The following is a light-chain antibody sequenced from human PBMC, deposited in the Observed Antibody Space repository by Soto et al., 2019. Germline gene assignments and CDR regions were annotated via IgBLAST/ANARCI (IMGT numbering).Light chain of an antibody. Sequence: DIQMTQSPSTLSASVGDRVTITCRASQSVSGWLAWYQQKPGEAPKLLIYAVSYLQSGVPSRFSGSGSGTEFTLTISSLQPEDFATYYCLQHNSYPRTFGQGTKVDI. J-gene: IGKJ1*01. CDR3: LQHNSYPRT. CDR1: QSVSGW. V-gene: IGKV1-5*01. CDR2: AVS.